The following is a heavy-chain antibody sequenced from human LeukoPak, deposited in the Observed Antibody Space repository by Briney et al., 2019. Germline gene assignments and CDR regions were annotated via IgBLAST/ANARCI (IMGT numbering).Heavy chain of an antibody. CDR3: ARRHTATEHLDY. CDR1: GFTFEDHT. D-gene: IGHD4-17*01. CDR2: INWKGDIT. V-gene: IGHV3-43*01. Sequence: GGSLRLSCEASGFTFEDHTMHWVRQAPGKGLEWVALINWKGDITSYVHSVKGRFTSSRDNSKNSLDLELNSLRIEDTAFYYFARRHTATEHLDYWGQGTLVTVSS. J-gene: IGHJ4*02.